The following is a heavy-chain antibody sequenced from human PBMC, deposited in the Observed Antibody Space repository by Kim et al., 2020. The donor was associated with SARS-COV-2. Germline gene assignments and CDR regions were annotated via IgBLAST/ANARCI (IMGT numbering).Heavy chain of an antibody. V-gene: IGHV3-30*01. CDR3: ASLISRVQGVPDY. D-gene: IGHD3-10*01. Sequence: YVEAVKGRLTRSRDTPKNTLYLERNSLRAEDTAVYYCASLISRVQGVPDYWGQGTLVTVSS. J-gene: IGHJ4*02.